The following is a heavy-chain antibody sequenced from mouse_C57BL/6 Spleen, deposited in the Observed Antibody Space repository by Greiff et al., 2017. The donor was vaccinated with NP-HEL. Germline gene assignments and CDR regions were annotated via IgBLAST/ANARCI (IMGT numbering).Heavy chain of an antibody. V-gene: IGHV1-69*01. CDR3: ARGEKLLFFAY. J-gene: IGHJ3*01. Sequence: VQLQQPGAELVMPGASVKLSCKASGYTFTSYWMHWVKQRPGQGLEWIGEIDPSDSYTNYNQKFKGKSTLTVDKSSSTAYMQLSSLTSEDSAVYYCARGEKLLFFAYWGQGTLVTVSA. CDR2: IDPSDSYT. D-gene: IGHD2-1*01. CDR1: GYTFTSYW.